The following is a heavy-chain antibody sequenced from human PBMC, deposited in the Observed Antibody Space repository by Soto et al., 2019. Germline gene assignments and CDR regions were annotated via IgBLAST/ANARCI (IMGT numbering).Heavy chain of an antibody. D-gene: IGHD3-3*01. Sequence: GESLKISCKGSGYNCDIYWIGWVRQMPGKGLEWMGIFYPGDSQIKYSPSFQGQVSISVDKSISTAYLQGSSLKASDTAIYYCARSKYSTNWSHGIDVWGQGTTVTVSS. CDR1: GYNCDIYW. CDR2: FYPGDSQI. J-gene: IGHJ6*02. V-gene: IGHV5-51*01. CDR3: ARSKYSTNWSHGIDV.